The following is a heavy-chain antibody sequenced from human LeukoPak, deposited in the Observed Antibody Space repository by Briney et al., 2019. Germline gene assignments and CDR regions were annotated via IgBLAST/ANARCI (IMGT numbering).Heavy chain of an antibody. D-gene: IGHD3-22*01. CDR2: ISYDGSNK. CDR3: ARGFEYYYDSSGYYYYY. Sequence: GGSLRLSCAASGFTFSSYAMHWVRQAPGKGLEWVAVISYDGSNKYYADSVKGRFTISRDNSKNTLYLQMNSLRAEDTAVHYCARGFEYYYDSSGYYYYYWGQGTLVTVSS. V-gene: IGHV3-30-3*01. CDR1: GFTFSSYA. J-gene: IGHJ4*02.